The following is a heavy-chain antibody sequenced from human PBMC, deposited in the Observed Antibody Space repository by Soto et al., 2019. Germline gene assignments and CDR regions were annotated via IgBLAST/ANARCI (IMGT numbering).Heavy chain of an antibody. CDR3: ARSRSGAVPDSFGY. CDR2: ISKDGSVQ. V-gene: IGHV3-30-3*01. J-gene: IGHJ4*02. Sequence: QVQLVESGGRVVQPGRSLRLSCAASGFIFNRYAIHWVRQTPGKGLEWVAVISKDGSVQYYADSVRGRFIISRDKSKDTVYLEMNSLRAEDTAVFYCARSRSGAVPDSFGYWGQGTLVTVS. D-gene: IGHD3-3*01. CDR1: GFIFNRYA.